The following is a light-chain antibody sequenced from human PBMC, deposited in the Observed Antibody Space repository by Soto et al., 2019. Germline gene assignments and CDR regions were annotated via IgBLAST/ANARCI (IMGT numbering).Light chain of an antibody. CDR3: QQRDSTSWA. J-gene: IGKJ1*01. V-gene: IGKV1-39*01. CDR2: AAS. CDR1: QSISSY. Sequence: DIQMTQSPSSLSASVGDRVTIPCRASQSISSYLNWYQQKPGKAPKLLIYAASSLQSGVPSRFSGSGSRTDFTRTISSLQPADFATYYCQQRDSTSWAFGHGTKVEIK.